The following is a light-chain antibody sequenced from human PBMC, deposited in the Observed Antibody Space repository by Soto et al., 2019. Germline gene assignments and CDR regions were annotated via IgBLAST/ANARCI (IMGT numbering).Light chain of an antibody. CDR1: QSISSW. V-gene: IGKV1-5*01. CDR3: QQYNTFWT. Sequence: DIQMTQSPSTLSASVGDRVTITCRASQSISSWLAWYQQKPGTAPKVLIYHASNLQSGVPSRFSGSGSGTEFTLTISRLQPDDFATYYCQQYNTFWTFGQGTKVDIK. CDR2: HAS. J-gene: IGKJ1*01.